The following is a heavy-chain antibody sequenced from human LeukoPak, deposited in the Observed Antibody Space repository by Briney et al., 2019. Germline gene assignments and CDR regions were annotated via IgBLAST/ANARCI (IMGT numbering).Heavy chain of an antibody. CDR2: IYSSGST. CDR3: ARTGRDGYSYYFDY. Sequence: PGGSLRLSCAASGFTVSSNYMSWVRQAPGKGLEWVSVIYSSGSTYYADSVKGRFTISRDNSKNTLYLQMNSLRAEDTAVYYCARTGRDGYSYYFDYWGQGTLVTVSS. V-gene: IGHV3-53*01. D-gene: IGHD5-24*01. J-gene: IGHJ4*02. CDR1: GFTVSSNY.